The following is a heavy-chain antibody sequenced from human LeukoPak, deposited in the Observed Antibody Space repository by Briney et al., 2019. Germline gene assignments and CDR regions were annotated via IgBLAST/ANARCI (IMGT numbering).Heavy chain of an antibody. D-gene: IGHD5-12*01. CDR2: ISSSSSYI. CDR1: GFTFSSYS. CDR3: ARGDIVANEGFDY. Sequence: GGSLRLSCAASGFTFSSYSMNWVRQAPGKGLEWVSSISSSSSYIYYADSVKGRFTISRDNAKNSLYPQMNSLRAEDTAVYYCARGDIVANEGFDYWGQGTLVTVSS. J-gene: IGHJ4*02. V-gene: IGHV3-21*01.